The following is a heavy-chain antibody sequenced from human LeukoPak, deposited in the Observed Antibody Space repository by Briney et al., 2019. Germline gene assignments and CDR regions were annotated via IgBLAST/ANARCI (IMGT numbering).Heavy chain of an antibody. V-gene: IGHV3-23*01. CDR1: GFTFSSYA. CDR2: ISGSGGST. J-gene: IGHJ4*02. D-gene: IGHD5-18*01. Sequence: GGSLRLSCAASGFTFSSYAMSWVRQAPGKGLEWVSAISGSGGSTYYADSVKGRFTISRDNSKNTLYLQMNSLRAEDTAVYYCARAIRGYSYGDFDYWGQGTLVTVSS. CDR3: ARAIRGYSYGDFDY.